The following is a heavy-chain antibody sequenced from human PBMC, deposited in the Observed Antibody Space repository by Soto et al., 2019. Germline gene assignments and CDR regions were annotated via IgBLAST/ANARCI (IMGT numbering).Heavy chain of an antibody. CDR3: AALVVVPAAPGDAFDI. CDR2: IYPGDSDT. CDR1: GYSFTSYW. D-gene: IGHD2-2*01. J-gene: IGHJ3*02. Sequence: PGASLKISCKGSGYSFTSYWIGWVRQMPGKGLEWMGIIYPGDSDTRYSPSFQGQVTISADKSISTAYLQWSSLKASDTAMYYCAALVVVPAAPGDAFDIWGQGTMVTVSS. V-gene: IGHV5-51*01.